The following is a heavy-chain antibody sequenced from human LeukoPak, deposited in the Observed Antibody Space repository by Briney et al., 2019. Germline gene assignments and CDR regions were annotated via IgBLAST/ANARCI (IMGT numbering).Heavy chain of an antibody. V-gene: IGHV3-23*01. CDR2: ISGSGGST. D-gene: IGHD3-22*01. J-gene: IGHJ4*02. Sequence: GGSLRLSCAASGFTLSNYGLTWVRQAPGKGLEWVSTISGSGGSTYYADSVKGRFTISRDNSKNTLYLQMSSLRAEDTAVYYCAKGGGAYYSDSSTYSAPFEHWGQGTLVTVSS. CDR3: AKGGGAYYSDSSTYSAPFEH. CDR1: GFTLSNYG.